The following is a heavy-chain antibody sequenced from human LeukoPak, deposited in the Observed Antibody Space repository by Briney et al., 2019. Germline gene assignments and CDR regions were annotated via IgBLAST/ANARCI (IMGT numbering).Heavy chain of an antibody. CDR1: GCSISSYY. V-gene: IGHV4-59*01. CDR3: ARGRDGYIFDY. CDR2: IYYSGST. Sequence: SETLSLTCTVSGCSISSYYWSWIRQPPGKGLEWMGDIYYSGSTNYNPSLKSRVTISVDTSKNQFSLKLSSVAAADTALYYCARGRDGYIFDYWGQGNLVTVSS. D-gene: IGHD5-24*01. J-gene: IGHJ4*02.